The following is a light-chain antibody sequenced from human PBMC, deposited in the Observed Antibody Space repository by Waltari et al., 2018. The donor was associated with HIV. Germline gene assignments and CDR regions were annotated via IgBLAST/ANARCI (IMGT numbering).Light chain of an antibody. J-gene: IGLJ3*02. CDR2: RNN. CDR1: SSNIGSNY. CDR3: ATRDGSLKV. Sequence: QSVLTQPPLASGTPGQGVTISCVGASSNIGSNYVYWYQQPPGTAPKVLIYRNNQRPSGVPDRFSGSKSGASASLTISGLRSADEAVYFCATRDGSLKVFGGGTKLTVL. V-gene: IGLV1-47*01.